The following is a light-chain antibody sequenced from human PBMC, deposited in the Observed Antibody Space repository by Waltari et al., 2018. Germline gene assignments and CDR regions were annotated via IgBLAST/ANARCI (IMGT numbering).Light chain of an antibody. CDR1: SSDVGGYNY. Sequence: QSALTQPASVSGSPGQSITISCTGTSSDVGGYNYVSWYQQHPGNAPKLLIYDVSNRPSGVSNRLSGSKSCNTASLTISGLQAYDEADYYCSSYISSSTLELFGGGTSLTVL. J-gene: IGLJ2*01. CDR2: DVS. CDR3: SSYISSSTLEL. V-gene: IGLV2-14*03.